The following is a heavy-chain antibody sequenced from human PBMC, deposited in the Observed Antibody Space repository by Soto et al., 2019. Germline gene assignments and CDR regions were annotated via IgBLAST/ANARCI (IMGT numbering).Heavy chain of an antibody. CDR3: AREPGYGGDPPLYYFDY. CDR1: GFAYSSYE. CDR2: ISSSGSTI. D-gene: IGHD2-21*02. V-gene: IGHV3-48*03. Sequence: PGRSLRLSCAASGFAYSSYEMNWVRQAAGKEMAWVSYISSSGSTIYYADFVKGRFSISRDNAKNSLFLQMSSLRAEDTAVYYCAREPGYGGDPPLYYFDYWGQGTLVTVSS. J-gene: IGHJ4*02.